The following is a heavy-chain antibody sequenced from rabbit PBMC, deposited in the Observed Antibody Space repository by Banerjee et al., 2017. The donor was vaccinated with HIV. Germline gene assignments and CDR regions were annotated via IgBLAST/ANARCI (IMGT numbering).Heavy chain of an antibody. CDR3: ARDGVGYTFDLEL. CDR2: IYAGSSGST. D-gene: IGHD3-1*01. CDR1: GFSFSSSYY. J-gene: IGHJ6*01. Sequence: QSLEESGGDLVKPGASLTLTCTASGFSFSSSYYMCWVRQAPGKGLEWIACIYAGSSGSTYYASWAKGRFTISKTSSTTVTLQMTSLTAADTATYFCARDGVGYTFDLELWGPGTLVTVS. V-gene: IGHV1S40*01.